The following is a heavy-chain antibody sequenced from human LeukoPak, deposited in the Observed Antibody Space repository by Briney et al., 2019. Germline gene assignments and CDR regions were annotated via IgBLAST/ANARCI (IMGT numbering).Heavy chain of an antibody. CDR3: ARGRVTLAAAGTRNWFDP. V-gene: IGHV1-18*04. J-gene: IGHJ5*02. CDR2: ISAYNGNT. CDR1: GYTFTSYG. D-gene: IGHD6-13*01. Sequence: VASVKVSCKASGYTFTSYGISWVRQAPGQGLEWMGWISAYNGNTNYAQKPQGRVTMTTDTSTSTAHMELRSLRSDDTAVYYCARGRVTLAAAGTRNWFDPWGQGTLVTVSS.